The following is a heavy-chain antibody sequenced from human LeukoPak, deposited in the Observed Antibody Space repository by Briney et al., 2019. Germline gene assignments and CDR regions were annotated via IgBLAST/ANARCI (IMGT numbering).Heavy chain of an antibody. CDR2: ISAYNGNT. CDR3: ARDRNDYGGLYYYYYYGMDV. Sequence: VASVKVSCKASGYTFTSYGISWVRQAPGQGLEWVGWISAYNGNTNYAQKLQGRVTMTTDTSTSTAYMELRSLRSDDTAVYYCARDRNDYGGLYYYYYYGMDVWGQGTTVTVSS. J-gene: IGHJ6*02. CDR1: GYTFTSYG. D-gene: IGHD4-23*01. V-gene: IGHV1-18*01.